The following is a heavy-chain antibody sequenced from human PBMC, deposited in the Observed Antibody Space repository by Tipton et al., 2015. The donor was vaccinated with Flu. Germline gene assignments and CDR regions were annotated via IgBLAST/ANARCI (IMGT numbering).Heavy chain of an antibody. CDR3: ARDQGFGGGISYDYYALGV. Sequence: TLSLTCAVSGDSISSDFYWAWIRQFPGKGLEWIGTVSRTGSTIYNPSLKSRVTISIGTSKNQFSLNMRSVTAADMAVYYCARDQGFGGGISYDYYALGVWGQGTTVTVSS. J-gene: IGHJ6*02. V-gene: IGHV4-38-2*02. CDR1: GDSISSDFY. CDR2: VSRTGST. D-gene: IGHD3-10*01.